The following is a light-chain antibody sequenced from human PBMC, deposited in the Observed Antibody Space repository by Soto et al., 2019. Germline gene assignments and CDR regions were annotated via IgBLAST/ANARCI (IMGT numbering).Light chain of an antibody. CDR2: HTS. CDR1: HSVTTH. V-gene: IGKV3-11*01. Sequence: EIVLTQSPDTLSLSTGEGATLSCWASHSVTTHLAWFQQRPGQAPRLLVYHTSNRATGIPDRFSASGSGTDFTLTISRLEPEDFAVYYCQQRSNWPRTFGQGTKVDTK. CDR3: QQRSNWPRT. J-gene: IGKJ1*01.